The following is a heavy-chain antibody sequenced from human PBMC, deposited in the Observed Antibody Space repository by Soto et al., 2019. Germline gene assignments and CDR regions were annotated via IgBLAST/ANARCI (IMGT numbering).Heavy chain of an antibody. CDR2: IIPILGIA. D-gene: IGHD3-10*01. CDR3: ARGDGSGIYGRKYFDY. Sequence: QVQLVQSGAEVKKPGSSVKVSCKASGGTFSSYTISWVRQAPGQGLEWMGRIIPILGIANYAQKFQGRVTMTADKSTSTAYVELSRLRSEDTAVDYCARGDGSGIYGRKYFDYWGQGTLVTVSS. V-gene: IGHV1-69*02. J-gene: IGHJ4*02. CDR1: GGTFSSYT.